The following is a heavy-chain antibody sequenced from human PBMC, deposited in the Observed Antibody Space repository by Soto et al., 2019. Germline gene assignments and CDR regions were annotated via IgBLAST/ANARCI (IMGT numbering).Heavy chain of an antibody. CDR1: GYTFISQH. D-gene: IGHD5-18*01. J-gene: IGHJ4*02. CDR2: INPGGGST. V-gene: IGHV1-46*01. Sequence: VASVKVSCKASGYTFISQHLHWVRQAPGQGLEWMGIINPGGGSTTYAQRFQGRVTMTRDTSTTTVYMELSSLRPEDTAVYFCARGYTSMVRIDYWGQGTLVTVSS. CDR3: ARGYTSMVRIDY.